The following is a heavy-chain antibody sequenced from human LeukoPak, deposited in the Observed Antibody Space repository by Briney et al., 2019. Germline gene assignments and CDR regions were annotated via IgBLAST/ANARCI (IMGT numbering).Heavy chain of an antibody. D-gene: IGHD6-19*01. Sequence: GGSPRLSCAASGFTLSNYAMSWVRQAPGKGLEWVSSTSGYGGDTYYADSVKGRFTISRDNSKNTLYLQMNSLRAGNTAIYYCAKVASNSGKGGAFDIWGQGTMVTVSS. CDR1: GFTLSNYA. J-gene: IGHJ3*02. V-gene: IGHV3-23*01. CDR3: AKVASNSGKGGAFDI. CDR2: TSGYGGDT.